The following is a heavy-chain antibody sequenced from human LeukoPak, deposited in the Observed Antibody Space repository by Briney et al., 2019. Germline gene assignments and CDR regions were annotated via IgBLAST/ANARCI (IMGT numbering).Heavy chain of an antibody. Sequence: ASVKVSCKASGYTFTSYDINWVRQATGQGLEWMGWMNPNSGNTGYAQKFQGRVTMTRDTSISTAYMELSSLKTEDTAVYYCTTDVDTGDCWGQGTLVTVSS. CDR3: TTDVDTGDC. CDR1: GYTFTSYD. CDR2: MNPNSGNT. D-gene: IGHD5-18*01. V-gene: IGHV1-8*01. J-gene: IGHJ4*01.